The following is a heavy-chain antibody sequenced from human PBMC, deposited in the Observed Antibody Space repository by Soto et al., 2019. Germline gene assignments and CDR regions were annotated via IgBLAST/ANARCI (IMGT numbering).Heavy chain of an antibody. CDR2: IYKSTTT. CDR1: GDSISTVDYF. Sequence: SETLSLTCSVSGDSISTVDYFWAWIRQPPGQALEYIGYIYKSTTTYYNPSFESRVAISLDTSKSQFSLTVTSVTAADTAVYFCARGRYCLTGRCFPNWFDSWGQGTPVPVYS. D-gene: IGHD2-15*01. CDR3: ARGRYCLTGRCFPNWFDS. V-gene: IGHV4-30-4*01. J-gene: IGHJ5*01.